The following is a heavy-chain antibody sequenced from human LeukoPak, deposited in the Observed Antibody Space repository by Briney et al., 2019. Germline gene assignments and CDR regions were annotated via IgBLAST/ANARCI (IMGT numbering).Heavy chain of an antibody. V-gene: IGHV3-30*18. CDR2: ISYDGSNK. CDR3: AKDRGWLRLFDY. D-gene: IGHD5-12*01. J-gene: IGHJ4*02. Sequence: GGSLRLSCSASGFTFSSYGMHWVRPAPGKGLEWVEVISYDGSNKYYAASVKGRFTISRDNSKNPLYLQMNSLRAEDTAVYYCAKDRGWLRLFDYWGQGTLVTVSS. CDR1: GFTFSSYG.